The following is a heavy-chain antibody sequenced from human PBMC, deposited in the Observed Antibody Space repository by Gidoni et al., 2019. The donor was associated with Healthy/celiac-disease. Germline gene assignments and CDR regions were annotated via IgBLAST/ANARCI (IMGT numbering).Heavy chain of an antibody. D-gene: IGHD3-16*01. CDR1: GFPFSSYG. V-gene: IGHV3-30*18. CDR2: ISYDGSNK. CDR3: AKDPYAYPGLGPLFDY. Sequence: QVQLVESGGGVVQPGRSLRLSCAASGFPFSSYGMHWVRQAPGKGLEWVAVISYDGSNKYYADSVKGRFTISRDNSKNTLYLQMNSLRAEDTAVYYCAKDPYAYPGLGPLFDYWGQGTLVTVSS. J-gene: IGHJ4*02.